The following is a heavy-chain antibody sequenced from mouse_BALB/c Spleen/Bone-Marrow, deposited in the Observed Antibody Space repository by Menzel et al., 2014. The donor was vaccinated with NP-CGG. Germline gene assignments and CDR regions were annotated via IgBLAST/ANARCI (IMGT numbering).Heavy chain of an antibody. J-gene: IGHJ2*01. Sequence: EVKLVESGAELVKPGASVKLSCTASGFNIKDTYMHWVKQRPEQGLEWIGRIDPANGNTKYDPKLQGKATITTDTSSNTVYLQFSSLTSEDTAVYYCASYVYGYYFDYWGQGPTLTVSS. CDR3: ASYVYGYYFDY. CDR2: IDPANGNT. V-gene: IGHV14-3*02. CDR1: GFNIKDTY. D-gene: IGHD2-2*01.